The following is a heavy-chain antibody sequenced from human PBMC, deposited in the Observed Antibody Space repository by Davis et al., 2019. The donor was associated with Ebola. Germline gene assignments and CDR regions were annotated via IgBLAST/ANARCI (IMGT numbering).Heavy chain of an antibody. V-gene: IGHV1-18*04. CDR3: ARGGGSYSFDY. J-gene: IGHJ4*02. Sequence: ASVKVSCKASGYTFTGYYMHLVRQAPGQGLEWMGWISAYNGNTNYAQKLQGRVTMTTDTSTSTAYMELRSLRSDNTAVYYCARGGGSYSFDYWGQGTLVTVSS. D-gene: IGHD1-26*01. CDR1: GYTFTGYY. CDR2: ISAYNGNT.